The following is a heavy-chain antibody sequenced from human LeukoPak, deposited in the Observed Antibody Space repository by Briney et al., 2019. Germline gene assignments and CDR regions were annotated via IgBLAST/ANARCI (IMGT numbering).Heavy chain of an antibody. CDR3: ARMVAPPNDAFDI. V-gene: IGHV1-69*05. J-gene: IGHJ3*02. D-gene: IGHD2-8*01. CDR1: GGTFSSYA. Sequence: SVKVSCKASGGTFSSYAISWVRQAPGQGLEWMGGMIPIFGTANYAQKFQGRVTITTDESTSTAYMELSSLRSEDTAVYYCARMVAPPNDAFDIWGQGTMVTVSS. CDR2: MIPIFGTA.